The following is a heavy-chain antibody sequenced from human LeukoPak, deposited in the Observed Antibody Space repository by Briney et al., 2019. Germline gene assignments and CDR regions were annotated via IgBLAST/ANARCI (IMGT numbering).Heavy chain of an antibody. CDR2: ISSSSYI. D-gene: IGHD1-26*01. CDR1: GGSISSGSYY. V-gene: IGHV3-69-1*01. CDR3: ARSYGGSYAFDI. Sequence: ETLSLTCTVSGGSISSGSYYWSWIRQPAGKGLEWVSSISSSSYIYYADSVKGRFTISRDNAKNSLYLQMNSLRAEDTAVYYCARSYGGSYAFDIWGQGTMVTVSS. J-gene: IGHJ3*02.